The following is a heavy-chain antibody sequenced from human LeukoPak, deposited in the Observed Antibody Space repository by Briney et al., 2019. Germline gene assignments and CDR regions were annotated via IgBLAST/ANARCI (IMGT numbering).Heavy chain of an antibody. J-gene: IGHJ4*02. CDR3: ARRTPITMIFY. CDR1: GGSISSYY. V-gene: IGHV4-59*12. D-gene: IGHD3-22*01. Sequence: PSETLSLTCTVSGGSISSYYWSWIRQPPGKGLEWIGYIYYSGSTNYNPSLKSRVTISVDTSKNQFSLKLSSVTAADTAVYYCARRTPITMIFYWGQGTLVTVSS. CDR2: IYYSGST.